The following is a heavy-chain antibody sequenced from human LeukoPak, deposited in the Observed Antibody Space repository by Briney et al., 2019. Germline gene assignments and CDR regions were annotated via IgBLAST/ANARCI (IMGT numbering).Heavy chain of an antibody. CDR3: VRDSTQWFLSNWFDP. CDR2: IYTSGST. V-gene: IGHV4-61*02. J-gene: IGHJ5*02. CDR1: GGSISSGSYY. Sequence: SETLPLTCTVSGGSISSGSYYWSWIRQPAGKGLEWIGRIYTSGSTNYNPSLKSRVTISVDTSKNQFSLKLSSVTAADTAVYYCVRDSTQWFLSNWFDPWGQGTLVTVSS. D-gene: IGHD3-22*01.